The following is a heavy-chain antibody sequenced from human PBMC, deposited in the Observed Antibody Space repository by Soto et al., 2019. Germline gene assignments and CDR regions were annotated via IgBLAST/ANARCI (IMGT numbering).Heavy chain of an antibody. V-gene: IGHV3-74*01. Sequence: EVQLVESGGGLVQPGGSLRLSCAASGFTFSIYWMHWVRQAPGKGPVWVSRIDNAGSSARYADSVKGRFTISRDNAKNTVYRQMSSLRAEDTAVYYCTRVGGSVSGMDVWGQGTTVTVSS. CDR1: GFTFSIYW. J-gene: IGHJ6*02. CDR2: IDNAGSSA. D-gene: IGHD1-26*01. CDR3: TRVGGSVSGMDV.